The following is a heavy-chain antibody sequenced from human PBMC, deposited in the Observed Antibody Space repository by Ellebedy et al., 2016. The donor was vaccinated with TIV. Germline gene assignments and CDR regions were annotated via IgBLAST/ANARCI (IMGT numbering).Heavy chain of an antibody. D-gene: IGHD1-26*01. V-gene: IGHV3-30-3*01. CDR2: ISYDGSNK. CDR1: GFTFSSYA. J-gene: IGHJ4*02. Sequence: PGGSLRLSCAASGFTFSSYAMHWVRQAPGKGLEWVAVISYDGSNKYYADSVKGRFTISRDNSKNTLYLQMNSLRAEDTAVYYCARARIQDPLPLWELPQIYFDYWGQGTLVTVSS. CDR3: ARARIQDPLPLWELPQIYFDY.